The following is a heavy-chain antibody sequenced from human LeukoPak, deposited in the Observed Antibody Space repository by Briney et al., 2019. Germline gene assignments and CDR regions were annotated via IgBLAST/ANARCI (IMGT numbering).Heavy chain of an antibody. J-gene: IGHJ4*02. V-gene: IGHV4-39*02. D-gene: IGHD3-10*02. CDR2: IYYSGST. Sequence: SETLSLTCTVSGGSISSSSYYWGWTRQPPGKGLEWIGSIYYSGSTYYNPSLKSRVIISVDTSKNHFSLKLSSVTAADTAVYFCATLLSSSYYFDYWGQGTLVTVSS. CDR1: GGSISSSSYY. CDR3: ATLLSSSYYFDY.